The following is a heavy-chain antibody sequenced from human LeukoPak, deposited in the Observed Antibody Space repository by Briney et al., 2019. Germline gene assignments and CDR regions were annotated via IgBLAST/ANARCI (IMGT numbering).Heavy chain of an antibody. CDR3: ASTPTGYSSGWYGF. CDR1: GGPFSGYS. J-gene: IGHJ4*02. V-gene: IGHV4-34*01. D-gene: IGHD6-19*01. Sequence: SETLSLTCAVYGGPFSGYSWSGIRQPPGKGLEWIGEINHSGSTNYNPSLKSRVTISVDTSKNQFSLKLSSVTAADTAVYYCASTPTGYSSGWYGFWGQGTLVTVSS. CDR2: INHSGST.